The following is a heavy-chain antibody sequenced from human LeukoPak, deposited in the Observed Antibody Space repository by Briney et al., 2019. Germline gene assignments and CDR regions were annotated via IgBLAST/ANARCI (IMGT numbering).Heavy chain of an antibody. CDR3: ARGAAVTAPTGSYYCCYIDV. Sequence: ASVKISCKVSGYTFTDYYMHWVQQAPGKGLEWMGLIDPEDGETIYAEKFQGRVTITADTSTDTAYMDLSRLRSEDTAVYYCARGAAVTAPTGSYYCCYIDVWGKGTTVTVSS. V-gene: IGHV1-69-2*01. CDR2: IDPEDGET. J-gene: IGHJ6*03. CDR1: GYTFTDYY. D-gene: IGHD2-21*02.